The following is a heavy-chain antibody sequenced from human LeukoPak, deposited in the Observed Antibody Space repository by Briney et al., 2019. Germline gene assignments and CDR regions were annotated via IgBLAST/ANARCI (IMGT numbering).Heavy chain of an antibody. V-gene: IGHV3-23*01. D-gene: IGHD3-16*01. CDR3: AKDRPGGVTGPV. Sequence: PGGSLRLSCAASGFTFSNYAVTWVRQAPGKWLDWVSTISAGGGSTYYADSVKGRFTISRDNSKNILYLQMNSLRGEDTAVYYCAKDRPGGVTGPVWGKGTTVTVTS. CDR2: ISAGGGST. J-gene: IGHJ6*04. CDR1: GFTFSNYA.